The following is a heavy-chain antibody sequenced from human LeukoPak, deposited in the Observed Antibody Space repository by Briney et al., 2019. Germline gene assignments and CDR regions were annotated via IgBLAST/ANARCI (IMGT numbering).Heavy chain of an antibody. CDR2: ISYDGSNK. CDR1: GFTFSSYA. J-gene: IGHJ6*02. CDR3: AREYYYGSGSLYGMDV. V-gene: IGHV3-30-3*01. Sequence: GESLRLSCAASGFTFSSYAMHWVRQAPGKGLGWVAVISYDGSNKYYADSVKGRFTISRDNSKNTLYLQMNGLRAEDTAVYYCAREYYYGSGSLYGMDVWGQGTTVTVSS. D-gene: IGHD3-10*01.